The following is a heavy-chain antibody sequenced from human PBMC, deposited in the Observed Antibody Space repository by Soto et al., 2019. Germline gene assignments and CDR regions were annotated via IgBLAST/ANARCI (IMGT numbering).Heavy chain of an antibody. Sequence: SETLSLTCAVYGGSFSGYYWSWIRQPPGKGLEWIGEINHSGSTNYNPSLKSRVTISVDTSKNQFSLKLSSVTAADTAVYYCARGRAYSSSWFYWGQGTLVTSPQ. CDR1: GGSFSGYY. CDR3: ARGRAYSSSWFY. V-gene: IGHV4-34*01. CDR2: INHSGST. J-gene: IGHJ4*02. D-gene: IGHD6-13*01.